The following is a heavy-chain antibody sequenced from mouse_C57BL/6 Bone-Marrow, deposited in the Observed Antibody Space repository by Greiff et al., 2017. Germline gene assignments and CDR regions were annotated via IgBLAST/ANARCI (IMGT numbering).Heavy chain of an antibody. CDR2: INPSSGYT. CDR1: GYTFTSYW. J-gene: IGHJ3*01. V-gene: IGHV1-7*01. Sequence: VQRVESGAELAKPGASVKLSCKASGYTFTSYWMHWVKQRTGQGLEWIGYINPSSGYTKYNQKFKDKATLTAYKSSSTAYMQLCSLTYADSAVYYCAGSTCFAYWGQGTLVTVSA. CDR3: AGSTCFAY.